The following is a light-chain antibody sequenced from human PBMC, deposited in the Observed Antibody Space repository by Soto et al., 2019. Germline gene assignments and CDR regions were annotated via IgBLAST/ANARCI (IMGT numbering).Light chain of an antibody. CDR2: EVS. Sequence: QSALTQPASVSGSPGQSITISCTGTSSDIGGYNSVSWFQQHPGKAPKLMISEVSNRPSGVSNRFSGSKFDNTASLTISGLQAEDEADYYCSSYTSSITYVFGTGTKLTVL. CDR3: SSYTSSITYV. CDR1: SSDIGGYNS. V-gene: IGLV2-14*01. J-gene: IGLJ1*01.